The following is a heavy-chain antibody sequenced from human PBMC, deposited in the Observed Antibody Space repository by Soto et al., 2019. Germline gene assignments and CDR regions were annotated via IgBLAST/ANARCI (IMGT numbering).Heavy chain of an antibody. J-gene: IGHJ4*02. CDR1: GGSISSGGYY. D-gene: IGHD3-9*01. V-gene: IGHV4-31*03. CDR2: ISDSGST. Sequence: SETLSLTCTVSGGSISSGGYYWSWIRQHPGKGLEWIGHISDSGSTYYNPSLKSRVTISVDTSKNHFSLKLSAVTAADTAVYYCARTTFYDIFTAYYSLFDYWGQGTLVTVSS. CDR3: ARTTFYDIFTAYYSLFDY.